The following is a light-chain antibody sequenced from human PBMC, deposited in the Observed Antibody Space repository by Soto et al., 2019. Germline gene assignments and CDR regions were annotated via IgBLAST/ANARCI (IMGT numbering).Light chain of an antibody. Sequence: IVLTQSPGTLSLSPGERTTLSCRASQSISRYLAWYQQKPGQAPRLLIYGASSRATDVPHRFSGSGSGTDFTLTISRLEPEDFALYYCQQYLSLPVTFGQGTKVDIK. V-gene: IGKV3-20*01. CDR3: QQYLSLPVT. CDR1: QSISRY. J-gene: IGKJ2*01. CDR2: GAS.